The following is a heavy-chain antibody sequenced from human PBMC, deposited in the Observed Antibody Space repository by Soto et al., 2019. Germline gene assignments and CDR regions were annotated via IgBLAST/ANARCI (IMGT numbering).Heavy chain of an antibody. J-gene: IGHJ6*02. V-gene: IGHV3-11*05. CDR1: GFTFSDYY. CDR2: ISSSSSYT. CDR3: ARMMFPYYYYGMDV. Sequence: QVQLVESGGGLVKPGGSLRLSCAATGFTFSDYYMSWIRQAPGKGLEGVSYISSSSSYTNYADSVKGRFTISRDNVKNSLYLQMNSLRAEDTAVYYCARMMFPYYYYGMDVWGQGTTVTVSS. D-gene: IGHD3-10*02.